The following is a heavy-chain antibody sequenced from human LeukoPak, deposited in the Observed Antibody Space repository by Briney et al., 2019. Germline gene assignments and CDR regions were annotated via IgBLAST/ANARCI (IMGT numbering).Heavy chain of an antibody. D-gene: IGHD6-6*01. J-gene: IGHJ6*03. CDR2: INPNSGGT. CDR3: ARMGYRQLVQNSAYMDV. V-gene: IGHV1-2*02. CDR1: GYTFTGYY. Sequence: GASVKVSCKASGYTFTGYYMHWVRQAPGQGLEWMGWINPNSGGTNYAQKFQGRVTMTRDTSISTAYMELSRLRSDDTAVYYCARMGYRQLVQNSAYMDVWGKGTTVTVSS.